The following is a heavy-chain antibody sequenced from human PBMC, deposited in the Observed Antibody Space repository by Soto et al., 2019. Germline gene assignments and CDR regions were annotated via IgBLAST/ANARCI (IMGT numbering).Heavy chain of an antibody. Sequence: EVQLLEAGGGLVRPGASLRLSCAASGFTFRNYAMYWVRQVPGKGLEWVSHIGGDGSGTYYDDSVKGRFTMSRDNSKNTLYIQMNNLRADDTAVYYCAKDGVPFNGRHYGFDIWGQGTMVTVSS. D-gene: IGHD3-3*02. CDR3: AKDGVPFNGRHYGFDI. CDR1: GFTFRNYA. J-gene: IGHJ3*02. V-gene: IGHV3-23*01. CDR2: IGGDGSGT.